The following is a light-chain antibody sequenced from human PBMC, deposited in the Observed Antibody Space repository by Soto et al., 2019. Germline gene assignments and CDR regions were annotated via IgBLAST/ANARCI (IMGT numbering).Light chain of an antibody. J-gene: IGKJ1*01. CDR2: GTS. V-gene: IGKV3-20*01. CDR1: QSVGSSY. CDR3: QKYGTSPLRT. Sequence: EIVLTQSPGTLSLSPGERATLSCRASQSVGSSYLAWYQHKPGQAPRLLIYGTSTRATGIPDRFSGSGSGTDFTLTISRLEPEDFAVYYCQKYGTSPLRTFGQGTKVDIK.